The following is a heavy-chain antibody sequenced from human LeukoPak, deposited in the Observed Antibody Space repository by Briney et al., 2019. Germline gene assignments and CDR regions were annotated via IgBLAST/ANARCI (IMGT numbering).Heavy chain of an antibody. CDR3: AGGGTYSSSSLNS. Sequence: GSLRLSCGASGFTFSSHAMHWVRQAPGKGLEYVSSTNTDGNYIYYVESVRGRFTISRDNSKNTLHLQMVSLRPDDMGVYYCAGGGTYSSSSLNSWGQGILVTVSS. CDR1: GFTFSSHA. V-gene: IGHV3-64*02. CDR2: TNTDGNYI. D-gene: IGHD6-6*01. J-gene: IGHJ4*02.